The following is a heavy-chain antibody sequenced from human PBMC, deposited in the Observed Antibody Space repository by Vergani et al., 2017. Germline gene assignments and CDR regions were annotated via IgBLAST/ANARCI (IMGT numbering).Heavy chain of an antibody. Sequence: QVQLQESGPGLVKPSETLFLTCTVSGGSMSSYYWSWIRQPPGKRLEWIGSIYYSGSTNYNPSLKSRLTISLDTSMNQFSLKLSSVTAADSALYYCVSYRSSSGPVLRWGQGTLVTVS. CDR1: GGSMSSYY. CDR2: IYYSGST. CDR3: VSYRSSSGPVLR. J-gene: IGHJ4*02. D-gene: IGHD6-6*01. V-gene: IGHV4-59*01.